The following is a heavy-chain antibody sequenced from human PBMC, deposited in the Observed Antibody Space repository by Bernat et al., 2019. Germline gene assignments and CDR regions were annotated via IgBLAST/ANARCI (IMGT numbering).Heavy chain of an antibody. CDR1: GFTFSSYW. V-gene: IGHV3-74*01. CDR2: INSDGSST. CDR3: ARDPGAYYYYMDV. Sequence: EVQLVESGGGLVQPGGSLRLSCVASGFTFSSYWMHWVRQAPGKGLVWVSRINSDGSSTSYADSVKGRFTISRDNAKNTLYLQMNSLRAEDTAVYYCARDPGAYYYYMDVWGKGTTVTVSS. J-gene: IGHJ6*03. D-gene: IGHD4/OR15-4a*01.